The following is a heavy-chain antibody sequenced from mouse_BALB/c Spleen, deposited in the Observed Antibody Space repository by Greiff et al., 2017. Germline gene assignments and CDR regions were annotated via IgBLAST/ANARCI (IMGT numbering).Heavy chain of an antibody. CDR1: GDSITSGY. CDR2: ISYSGST. D-gene: IGHD2-1*01. V-gene: IGHV3-8*02. Sequence: EVQRVESGPSLVKPSQTLSLTCSVTGDSITSGYWNLIRKFPGNKLEYMGYISYSGSTYYTPSLKSRISITRDTSKNQYYLQLNSVTTEDTATYYCARGDGNYWAMDYWGQGTSVTVSS. CDR3: ARGDGNYWAMDY. J-gene: IGHJ4*01.